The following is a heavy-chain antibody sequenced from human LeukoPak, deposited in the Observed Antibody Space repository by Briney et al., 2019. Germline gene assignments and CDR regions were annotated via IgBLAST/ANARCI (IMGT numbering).Heavy chain of an antibody. Sequence: ASVKVSCKASGYTFTGYFMHWVRLAPGQGLEWMGWINPNSGGTNYAQKFQGRVTMTRDTSISTAYMELSRLGSDDTAVYYCARGLGRWLQLQNWFDPWGQGTLVTVSS. D-gene: IGHD5-24*01. CDR2: INPNSGGT. V-gene: IGHV1-2*02. CDR3: ARGLGRWLQLQNWFDP. CDR1: GYTFTGYF. J-gene: IGHJ5*02.